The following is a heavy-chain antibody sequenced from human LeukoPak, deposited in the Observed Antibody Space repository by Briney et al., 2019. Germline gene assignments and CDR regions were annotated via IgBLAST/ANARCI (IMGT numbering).Heavy chain of an antibody. CDR3: ARGGSFGLKANLDS. Sequence: ASVKVSCKASGYAFTTSDINWVRQATGQGLEWMGWMSPYGGNTRYAQKFQARITMTRNTSASTAYMELSSLISEDTAVYYCARGGSFGLKANLDSWDQGTLVTVSS. CDR2: MSPYGGNT. CDR1: GYAFTTSD. V-gene: IGHV1-8*01. J-gene: IGHJ4*02. D-gene: IGHD3/OR15-3a*01.